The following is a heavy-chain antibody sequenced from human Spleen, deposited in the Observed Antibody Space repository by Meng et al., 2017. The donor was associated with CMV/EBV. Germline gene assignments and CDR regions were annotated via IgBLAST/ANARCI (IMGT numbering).Heavy chain of an antibody. CDR1: GFSFEDHG. V-gene: IGHV3-21*01. CDR2: ISGGSRHI. Sequence: GESLKISCAASGFSFEDHGMSWVRQAPGKGLEWVSSISGGSRHIYYADSVKGRFTISRDNAKNSLYLQMNSLRAEDTAVYYCARDLGSSLPYGMDVWGQGTTVTVSS. D-gene: IGHD1-14*01. CDR3: ARDLGSSLPYGMDV. J-gene: IGHJ6*02.